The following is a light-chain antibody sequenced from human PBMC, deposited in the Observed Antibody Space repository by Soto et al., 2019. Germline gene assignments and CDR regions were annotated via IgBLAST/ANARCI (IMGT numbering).Light chain of an antibody. CDR2: AAS. J-gene: IGKJ1*01. CDR3: QQSYSTPRT. V-gene: IGKV1-39*01. Sequence: DLQMTQSPSSLSASVGDRVTITCRASQTISSYLNWYQQKPVRAPKLLIYAASNLQSGVPSRFSGSGSGTDFTLTISSLQPEDFATYYCQQSYSTPRTFGQGTKVEIK. CDR1: QTISSY.